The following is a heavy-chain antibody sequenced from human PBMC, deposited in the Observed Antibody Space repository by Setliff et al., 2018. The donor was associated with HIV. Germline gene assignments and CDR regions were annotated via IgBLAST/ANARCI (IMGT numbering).Heavy chain of an antibody. CDR1: GDSITGSFY. CDR3: ARGRRRSSTPYYFDY. V-gene: IGHV4-38-2*01. Sequence: SETLSLTCGVSGDSITGSFYWAWIRQPPGKGLEWIGSIYYSGNTNYNPSLKSRVTISIDTSKSQFSLKLTSVSAADTAMYYCARGRRRSSTPYYFDYWGQGTLVTVSS. J-gene: IGHJ4*02. CDR2: IYYSGNT.